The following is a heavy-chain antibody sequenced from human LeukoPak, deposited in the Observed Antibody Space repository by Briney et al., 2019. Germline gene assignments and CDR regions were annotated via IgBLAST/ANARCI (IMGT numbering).Heavy chain of an antibody. Sequence: SETLSLTCTVSGASIRNNDYYWGWLRQPPGKGLEWIGSIYQSGDTYYNPSLKSRVIISVGMSKRQVSLKLSSVTAADTAVYYCARGGSSPYFDHWGQGTLGTVSS. CDR1: GASIRNNDYY. V-gene: IGHV4-39*01. J-gene: IGHJ4*02. CDR3: ARGGSSPYFDH. CDR2: IYQSGDT.